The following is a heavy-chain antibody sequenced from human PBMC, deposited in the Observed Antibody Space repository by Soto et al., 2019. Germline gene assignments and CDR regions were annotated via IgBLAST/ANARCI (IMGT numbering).Heavy chain of an antibody. D-gene: IGHD5-18*01. Sequence: PSETLSLTCTVSGGSISSFYWSWIRQPAGKGLEWIGRIYSGGRNNYNPSLKSRVTMSVDTSKNQFSLRLSSVTAADTAMYYCARQGPSYGSPPQNWFDPWGQGTLVTVSS. J-gene: IGHJ5*02. V-gene: IGHV4-4*07. CDR2: IYSGGRN. CDR3: ARQGPSYGSPPQNWFDP. CDR1: GGSISSFY.